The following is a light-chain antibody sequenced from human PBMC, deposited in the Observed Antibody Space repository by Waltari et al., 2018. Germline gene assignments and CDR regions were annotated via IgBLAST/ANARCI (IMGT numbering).Light chain of an antibody. Sequence: DIVLTQSPGTLSLSPGEGATPSCRANQSFYNDKLAWYQQRPGQAPRLLIYGASSLQSGVPSRFSGSGSGTDFALTISSLQPEDFATYYCQQSSSTPPWTFGQGTKVEIK. J-gene: IGKJ1*01. CDR3: QQSSSTPPWT. CDR2: GAS. CDR1: QSFYNDK. V-gene: IGKV3-20*01.